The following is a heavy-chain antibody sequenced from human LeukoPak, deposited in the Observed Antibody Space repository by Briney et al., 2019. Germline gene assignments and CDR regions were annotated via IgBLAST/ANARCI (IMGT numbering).Heavy chain of an antibody. J-gene: IGHJ6*02. CDR3: AGAGYYYGMDV. Sequence: GGSLRLSCAASGFMFNNYGMHWVRQAPGKGLEWVAVIWYDGSNKYYADSVKGRFTLSRDNAKNSLYLQMNSLRAEDTAVYYCAGAGYYYGMDVWGQGTTVTVSS. V-gene: IGHV3-33*01. CDR1: GFMFNNYG. CDR2: IWYDGSNK. D-gene: IGHD1-14*01.